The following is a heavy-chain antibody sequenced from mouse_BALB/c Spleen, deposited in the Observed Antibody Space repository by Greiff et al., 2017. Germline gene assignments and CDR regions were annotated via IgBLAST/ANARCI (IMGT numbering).Heavy chain of an antibody. J-gene: IGHJ1*01. CDR1: GFTFSSFG. CDR2: ISDGGSYT. Sequence: EVKLVESGGGLVQPGGSRKLSCAASGFTFSSFGMHWVRQAPEKGLEWVAYISDGGSYTYYPDSVKGRFTISRDNAKNNLYLQMSSLKSEDTAMYYCARDQFITTVVATRHWYFDVGGAGTTVTVSS. V-gene: IGHV5-6*03. CDR3: ARDQFITTVVATRHWYFDV. D-gene: IGHD1-1*01.